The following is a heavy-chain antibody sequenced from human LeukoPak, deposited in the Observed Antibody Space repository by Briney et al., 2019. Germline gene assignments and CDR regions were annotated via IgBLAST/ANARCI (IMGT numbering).Heavy chain of an antibody. CDR3: AREPRGYSYHFDY. J-gene: IGHJ4*02. CDR1: GFSFSGHW. V-gene: IGHV3-30-3*01. CDR2: ISYDGSNK. Sequence: GGSLRLSCIASGFSFSGHWMHWARQLPGKGLEWVAVISYDGSNKYYADSVKGRFTISRDNSKNTLYLQMNSLRAEDTAVYYCAREPRGYSYHFDYWGQGTLVTVSS. D-gene: IGHD5-18*01.